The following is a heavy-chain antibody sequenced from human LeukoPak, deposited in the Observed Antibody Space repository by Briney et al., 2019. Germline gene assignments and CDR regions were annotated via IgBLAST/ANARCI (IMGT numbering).Heavy chain of an antibody. D-gene: IGHD6-19*01. CDR3: ARDIDSSGWSYYYYYGMDV. J-gene: IGHJ6*02. V-gene: IGHV1-18*01. CDR2: ISAYNGNT. CDR1: GYTFTSHG. Sequence: ASVKVSCKASGYTFTSHGISWVRQAPGQGLEWMGWISAYNGNTNYAQKLQGRVTMTTDTSTSTAYMELRSLRSDDTAVYYCARDIDSSGWSYYYYYGMDVWGQGTTVTVSS.